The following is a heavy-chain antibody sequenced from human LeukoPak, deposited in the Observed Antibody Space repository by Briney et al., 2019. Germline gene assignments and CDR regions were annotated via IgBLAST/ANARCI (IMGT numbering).Heavy chain of an antibody. CDR1: GFTFSDYY. V-gene: IGHV3-11*01. CDR3: AKVLWEVRLGSGWSFDY. Sequence: GGSLRLSCAASGFTFSDYYMSWIRQAPGKGLEWVSYISSSGSTIYYADSVKGRFTISRDNAKNSLYLQMNSLRAEDTAVYYCAKVLWEVRLGSGWSFDYWGQGTLVTVSS. CDR2: ISSSGSTI. J-gene: IGHJ4*02. D-gene: IGHD6-19*01.